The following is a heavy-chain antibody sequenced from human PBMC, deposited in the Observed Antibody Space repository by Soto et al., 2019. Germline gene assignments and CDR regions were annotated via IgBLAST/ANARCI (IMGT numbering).Heavy chain of an antibody. Sequence: EVQLVESVGGLVQPGVSLRLSCAASGFTFSSYSMNWVRQAPGKGLEWVSYISSSSTIYYADSVKGRFTISRDNAKSSLYLQMNSLRDEDTAVYYCARGSTWGTAWFDPWGQGTLVTVSS. V-gene: IGHV3-48*02. CDR1: GFTFSSYS. J-gene: IGHJ5*02. D-gene: IGHD3-16*01. CDR3: ARGSTWGTAWFDP. CDR2: ISSSSTI.